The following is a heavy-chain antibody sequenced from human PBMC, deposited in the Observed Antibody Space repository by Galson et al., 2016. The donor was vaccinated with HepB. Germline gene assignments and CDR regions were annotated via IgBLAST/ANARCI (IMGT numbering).Heavy chain of an antibody. CDR3: ARDVGGYSRDAFNI. CDR1: GYTFTSYG. V-gene: IGHV1-18*04. J-gene: IGHJ3*02. CDR2: ISAYNGHT. D-gene: IGHD2-21*01. Sequence: SVKVSCKASGYTFTSYGISWVRQAPGQGLEWMGWISAYNGHTNYAQELQGRVTMTTDTSTSTAYMDLRSLRSDDTAVYYCARDVGGYSRDAFNIWGQGTMVTVSS.